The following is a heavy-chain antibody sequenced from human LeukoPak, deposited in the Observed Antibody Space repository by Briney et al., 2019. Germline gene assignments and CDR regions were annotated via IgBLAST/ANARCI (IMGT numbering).Heavy chain of an antibody. CDR1: GFSFSSFA. D-gene: IGHD6-19*01. CDR3: AKYRTRVQSSGWSFDY. V-gene: IGHV3-23*01. J-gene: IGHJ4*02. CDR2: ISGSGDTT. Sequence: GGSLRLSCAASGFSFSSFAMSWARQAPGKGLEWVSGISGSGDTTDYADSVKGRFTISRDDSKNTLRLQMNSLRADDTAVYYCAKYRTRVQSSGWSFDYWGQGTLVTVSS.